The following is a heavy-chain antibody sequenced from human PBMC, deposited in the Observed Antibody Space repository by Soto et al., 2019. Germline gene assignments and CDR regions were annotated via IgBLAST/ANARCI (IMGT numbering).Heavy chain of an antibody. CDR1: EFTFSTYA. J-gene: IGHJ6*02. CDR2: ISYDGSKK. D-gene: IGHD4-17*01. CDR3: TRVLAPAYAYYGMDV. V-gene: IGHV3-30*03. Sequence: GGSLRLSCVASEFTFSTYAMHWVRQAPGKGLEWVAVISYDGSKKYYGDSVKGRFMISKDNSKNTLYLHINSLRVEDSAVYYCTRVLAPAYAYYGMDVWGQGTTVTVSS.